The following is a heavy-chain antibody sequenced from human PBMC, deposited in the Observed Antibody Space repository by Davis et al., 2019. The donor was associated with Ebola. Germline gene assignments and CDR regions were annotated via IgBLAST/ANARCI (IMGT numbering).Heavy chain of an antibody. CDR3: ARTNSNHYYYYMDV. D-gene: IGHD4-11*01. CDR1: GFTFSSYW. CDR2: INSDGSST. Sequence: GESLKISCAASGFTFSSYWMHWVRQAPGKGLVWVSRINSDGSSTSYADSVKGRFTISRDNAKNTLYLQMNSLRAEDTAVYYCARTNSNHYYYYMDVWGQGTTVTVSS. J-gene: IGHJ6*03. V-gene: IGHV3-74*01.